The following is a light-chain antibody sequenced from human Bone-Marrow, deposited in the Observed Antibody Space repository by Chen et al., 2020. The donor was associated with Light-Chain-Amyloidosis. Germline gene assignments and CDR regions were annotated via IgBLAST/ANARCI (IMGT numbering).Light chain of an antibody. CDR1: NIGSTS. CDR3: QVLDRSSDRPV. V-gene: IGLV3-21*02. CDR2: DDS. Sequence: SYLLTQPSSVSVAPAQTATIACGGNNIGSTSVHWYQQTPGQAPLLVVYDDSDRPSGIPERLSGSNSGNTATLTISRVEAGDEADYYCQVLDRSSDRPVFGGGTKLTVL. J-gene: IGLJ3*02.